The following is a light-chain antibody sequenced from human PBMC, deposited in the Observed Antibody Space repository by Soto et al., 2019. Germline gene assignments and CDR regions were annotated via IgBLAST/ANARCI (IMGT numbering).Light chain of an antibody. V-gene: IGKV1-39*01. Sequence: DIQMTQSPSSLSASVGDRVTITCRASQSISSYLNWYQQKPGKAPKLLIYAASNLQSGVPSRFSGSGSGTDFTITISRLQPEDFATYYCQQSYSTPPITFGQGTRLEIK. J-gene: IGKJ5*01. CDR3: QQSYSTPPIT. CDR2: AAS. CDR1: QSISSY.